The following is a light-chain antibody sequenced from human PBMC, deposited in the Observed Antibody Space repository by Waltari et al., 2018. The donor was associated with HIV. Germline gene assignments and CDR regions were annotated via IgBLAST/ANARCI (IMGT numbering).Light chain of an antibody. CDR2: DVT. Sequence: QSALTQPPSASGSPGQSVTISCTGASSDIGTYNYVSWYQQHPGNAPTLLIDDVTKRPSGVPDRFSATKSGNTAFLSVSGLQAEDEGDFYCSSYGGSNILIFGGGTKLTVL. V-gene: IGLV2-8*01. CDR3: SSYGGSNILI. CDR1: SSDIGTYNY. J-gene: IGLJ2*01.